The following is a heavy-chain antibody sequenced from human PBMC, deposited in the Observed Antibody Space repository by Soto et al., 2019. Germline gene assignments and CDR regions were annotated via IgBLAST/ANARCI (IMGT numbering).Heavy chain of an antibody. J-gene: IGHJ4*02. V-gene: IGHV3-23*01. CDR1: GFTFSSYA. CDR3: AKDRSPYSSSWFGFDY. CDR2: ISGSGGYT. D-gene: IGHD6-13*01. Sequence: SLRLSCAASGFTFSSYAMSWVRQAPGKGLEWVSVISGSGGYTYHADSVKGRFTISRDNSKNTLYLQMNSLRAEDTAVYYCAKDRSPYSSSWFGFDYWGQGSLVTVSS.